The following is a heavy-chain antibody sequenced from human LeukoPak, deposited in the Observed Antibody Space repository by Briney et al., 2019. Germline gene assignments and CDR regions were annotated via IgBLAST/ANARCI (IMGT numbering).Heavy chain of an antibody. CDR2: IYYSGIN. Sequence: ASETLSLTCTVSGGSISSTGYYWDWIRQPPGKGLEWIGNIYYSGINYYNPSLRSRVTISVDTSKNQFSLKVSSVTAADAAVYYCARDDISTGSFDFWGQGTLVTVPS. V-gene: IGHV4-39*02. D-gene: IGHD3-9*01. CDR1: GGSISSTGYY. J-gene: IGHJ4*02. CDR3: ARDDISTGSFDF.